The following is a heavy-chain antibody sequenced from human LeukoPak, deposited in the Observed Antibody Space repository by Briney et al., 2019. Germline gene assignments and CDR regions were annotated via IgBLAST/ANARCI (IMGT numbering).Heavy chain of an antibody. D-gene: IGHD1-26*01. V-gene: IGHV4-39*01. CDR2: TYYSGKT. CDR3: ARRLGGSYYDLFDY. CDR1: GGSVSSRPYY. Sequence: SETLSLTCTVAGGSVSSRPYYWGWIRQATELGLEWIGTTYYSGKTYYNLSLKSRVTISVDTSKNQFSLKLNSVTAADTAVYYCARRLGGSYYDLFDYWGQGILVTVSS. J-gene: IGHJ4*02.